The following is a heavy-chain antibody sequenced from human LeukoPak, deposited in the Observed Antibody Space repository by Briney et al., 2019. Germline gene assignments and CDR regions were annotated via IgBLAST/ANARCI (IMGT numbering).Heavy chain of an antibody. Sequence: SATLSLTCTVSGSSMSSDYYWGWIRQPPGKGLEWIGSISDSGSAYYNPSLKSRVVISVDPSKKQFSLKVTSVTAADTAVYYCTTLDAYRYFDLWGRGTLVTVSS. D-gene: IGHD2-15*01. CDR1: GSSMSSDYY. CDR3: TTLDAYRYFDL. V-gene: IGHV4-38-2*02. CDR2: ISDSGSA. J-gene: IGHJ2*01.